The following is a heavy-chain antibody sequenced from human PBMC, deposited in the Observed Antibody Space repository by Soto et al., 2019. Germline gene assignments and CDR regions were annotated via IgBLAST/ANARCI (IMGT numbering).Heavy chain of an antibody. J-gene: IGHJ4*02. CDR3: ARDLGYYDSSGYFDY. V-gene: IGHV3-48*01. CDR2: ISSSGDII. CDR1: GFTFDNYA. Sequence: EVHLLESGGDLVQSGGSLRLSCAASGFTFDNYAMSWVRQAPGKGLEWVSYISSSGDIIYYADSVKGRFTISRDNAKNSLYLQMNSLRAEDTAVYYCARDLGYYDSSGYFDYWGQGTLVTVSS. D-gene: IGHD3-22*01.